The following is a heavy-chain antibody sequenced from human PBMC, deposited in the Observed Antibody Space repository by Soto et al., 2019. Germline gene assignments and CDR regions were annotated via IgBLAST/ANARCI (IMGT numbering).Heavy chain of an antibody. V-gene: IGHV4-30-2*01. CDR2: IDQSGGT. D-gene: IGHD5-18*01. CDR1: CASILRGGYS. Sequence: SETQSLTCAVSCASILRGGYSWSWIRQPPGRGLEWIGYIDQSGGTYYNPSLKSRVTISPDRSKNQSFLRLSSVTAADTAVYYCARDGYIYGSDAFDIWGQGTVVTVSS. CDR3: ARDGYIYGSDAFDI. J-gene: IGHJ3*02.